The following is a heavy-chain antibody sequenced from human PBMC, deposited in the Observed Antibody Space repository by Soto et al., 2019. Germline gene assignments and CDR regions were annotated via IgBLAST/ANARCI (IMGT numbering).Heavy chain of an antibody. CDR3: ARDTNYYDSSGYSTPFDY. V-gene: IGHV1-69*13. CDR1: GGTFSSYA. D-gene: IGHD3-22*01. Sequence: WASVKVSCKASGGTFSSYAISWVRQAPGQGLEWMGGIIPIFGTANYAQKFQGRVTITADESTSTAYMELSSLRSEDTAVYYCARDTNYYDSSGYSTPFDYWGQGTLVTVSS. J-gene: IGHJ4*02. CDR2: IIPIFGTA.